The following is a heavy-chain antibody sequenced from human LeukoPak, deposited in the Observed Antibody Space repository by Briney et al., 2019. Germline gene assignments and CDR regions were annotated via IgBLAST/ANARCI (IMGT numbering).Heavy chain of an antibody. CDR2: ISAYNGNT. V-gene: IGHV1-18*01. CDR3: ARDWELDDSRGYYD. J-gene: IGHJ4*02. CDR1: GYTFTSYG. D-gene: IGHD3-22*01. Sequence: GASVKVSCKASGYTFTSYGISWVRQAPGQGLEWMGWISAYNGNTNYAQKLQGRVTMTTDTSTSTAYMELRSLRSDDTAVYYCARDWELDDSRGYYDWGQRTLVTVSS.